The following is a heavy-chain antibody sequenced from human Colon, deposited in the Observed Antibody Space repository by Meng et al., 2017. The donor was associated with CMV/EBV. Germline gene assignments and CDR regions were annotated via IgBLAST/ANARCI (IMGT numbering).Heavy chain of an antibody. D-gene: IGHD2-2*02. CDR2: IGTAGDT. CDR1: GFTFSSYD. Sequence: GESLKISCAASGFTFSSYDMHWVRQATGKGLEWVSAIGTAGDTYYPGSVKGRFTISRENAKNSLYLQMNSLRAGDTAVYYCARVLRYCSSTSCYIGYYGMDVWGQGTTVTVSS. V-gene: IGHV3-13*01. CDR3: ARVLRYCSSTSCYIGYYGMDV. J-gene: IGHJ6*02.